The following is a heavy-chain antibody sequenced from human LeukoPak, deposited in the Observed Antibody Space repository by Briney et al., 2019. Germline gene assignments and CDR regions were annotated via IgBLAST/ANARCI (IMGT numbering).Heavy chain of an antibody. CDR3: ARVFTMVRGVITHFDY. J-gene: IGHJ4*02. D-gene: IGHD3-10*01. V-gene: IGHV1-3*01. Sequence: ASVKVSCKASGYTFTSYAMHWVRQAPGQRLEWMGWINAGNGNTKYSQRFQGRVTITRDTSASTAYMELSSLRSEDTAVYYCARVFTMVRGVITHFDYWGQGTLVTVSS. CDR1: GYTFTSYA. CDR2: INAGNGNT.